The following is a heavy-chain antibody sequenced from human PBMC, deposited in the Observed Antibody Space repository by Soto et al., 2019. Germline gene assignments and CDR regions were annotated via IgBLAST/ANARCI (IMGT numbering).Heavy chain of an antibody. CDR1: GGSISSSNW. V-gene: IGHV4-4*02. CDR3: ASLPRGDYGDYTPDY. CDR2: IYHSGST. D-gene: IGHD4-17*01. Sequence: QVQLHESGPGLVKPSGTLSLTCAVSGGSISSSNWWSWVRQPPGKGLEWIGEIYHSGSTNYNPSLKSRVTISVDKSKNQFSLKLSSLTAAGTAVYHCASLPRGDYGDYTPDYWGQETLVTVSS. J-gene: IGHJ4*02.